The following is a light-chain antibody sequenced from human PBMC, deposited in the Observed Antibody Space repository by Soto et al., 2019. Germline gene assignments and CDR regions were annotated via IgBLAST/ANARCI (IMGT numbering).Light chain of an antibody. Sequence: QSALTQPRLVSGSPGQSVTISCTGTSSDVDGYNYVSWYQQHPGKAPKLMIYDVSERPSGVPDRFSGSKSGNTASLTISGLQAEDEADYYCCSYAGSYTSYVFGTGTKLTVL. CDR3: CSYAGSYTSYV. J-gene: IGLJ1*01. CDR1: SSDVDGYNY. V-gene: IGLV2-11*01. CDR2: DVS.